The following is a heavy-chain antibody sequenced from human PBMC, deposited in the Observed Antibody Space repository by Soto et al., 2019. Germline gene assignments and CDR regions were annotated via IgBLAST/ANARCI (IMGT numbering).Heavy chain of an antibody. CDR1: GGTFSSYA. J-gene: IGHJ6*02. D-gene: IGHD2-15*01. V-gene: IGHV1-69*13. CDR3: AREDIVVVVAAPLRYPYGMDV. CDR2: IIPIFGTA. Sequence: SVKVSCKASGGTFSSYAISWVRQAPGQGLEWMGGIIPIFGTANYAQKYQGRVTITADESTSTAYMELSSLRSEDTAVYYCAREDIVVVVAAPLRYPYGMDVWGQGTTVTVSS.